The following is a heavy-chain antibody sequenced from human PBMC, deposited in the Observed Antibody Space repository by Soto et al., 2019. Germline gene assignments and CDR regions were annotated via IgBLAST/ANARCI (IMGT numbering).Heavy chain of an antibody. CDR2: ISPYDGNT. J-gene: IGHJ4*02. D-gene: IGHD6-13*01. V-gene: IGHV1-18*01. CDR1: GYVFTNYG. CDR3: ARDDRAAAAGTTFYFDY. Sequence: HVQLVQSEAEVKKPGASVKVSCKPSGYVFTNYGLSWVRQAPGQGLEWMAWISPYDGNTHYAQNLQGRVTVTTDTSTSTAYMELRSLRSDDTAVYFCARDDRAAAAGTTFYFDYWGQETLVTVSS.